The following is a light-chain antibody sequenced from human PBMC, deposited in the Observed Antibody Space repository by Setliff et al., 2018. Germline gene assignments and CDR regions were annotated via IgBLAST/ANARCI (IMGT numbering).Light chain of an antibody. CDR3: SSSVGSSTPHV. CDR2: EVT. V-gene: IGLV2-23*02. Sequence: QSALTQPASVSGFLGQSITISCTGTNSDVGSYNHFSWYQQHPVKATKLMIYEVTVRPSGISNRFSGSKSGNAASLTISGLQAEDAAEYYCSSSVGSSTPHVFGTGTKVTVL. J-gene: IGLJ1*01. CDR1: NSDVGSYNH.